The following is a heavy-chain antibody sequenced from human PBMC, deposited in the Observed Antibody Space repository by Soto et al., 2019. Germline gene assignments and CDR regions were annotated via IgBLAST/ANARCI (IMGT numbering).Heavy chain of an antibody. CDR2: INHSGIT. V-gene: IGHV4-34*01. Sequence: SETLSLTCAVYGGSFSGYYWSWIRQPPGKGLEWIGEINHSGITNYNPSLKSRVTISLDTSKNQFSLKLSSVTAAYTAVYYCARTYCSSTSCYLSDYWGQGTLVTVSS. J-gene: IGHJ4*02. CDR1: GGSFSGYY. D-gene: IGHD2-2*01. CDR3: ARTYCSSTSCYLSDY.